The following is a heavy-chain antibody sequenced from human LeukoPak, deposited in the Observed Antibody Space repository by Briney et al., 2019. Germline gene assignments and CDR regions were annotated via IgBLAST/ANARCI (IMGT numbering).Heavy chain of an antibody. CDR1: GFTFSSYW. CDR2: INSDGSST. CDR3: ARVSYYCGSGSYRPTAVYYFDY. V-gene: IGHV3-74*01. J-gene: IGHJ4*02. D-gene: IGHD3-10*01. Sequence: QPGGSLRLSCAASGFTFSSYWMHWVRQVPGKGLVWVSRINSDGSSTIYADSVKGRFTISRDNAKNTLYLQMNSLRAEDTAVYYCARVSYYCGSGSYRPTAVYYFDYWGQGTLVTVSS.